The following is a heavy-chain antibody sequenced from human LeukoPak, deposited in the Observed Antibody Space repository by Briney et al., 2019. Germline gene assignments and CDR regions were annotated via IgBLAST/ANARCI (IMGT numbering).Heavy chain of an antibody. CDR1: GHTFTGYY. D-gene: IGHD2-2*01. CDR2: INPDSGGT. Sequence: ASVKVSCKASGHTFTGYYIHWVRQAPGQGLDWMGCINPDSGGTSYAQNFQGRVTMTRDTSTRTAYLEVSSLRSDDTAVYYCAAVECTSSSCYSDRGWFDPWGQGTPVTVSS. J-gene: IGHJ5*02. CDR3: AAVECTSSSCYSDRGWFDP. V-gene: IGHV1-2*02.